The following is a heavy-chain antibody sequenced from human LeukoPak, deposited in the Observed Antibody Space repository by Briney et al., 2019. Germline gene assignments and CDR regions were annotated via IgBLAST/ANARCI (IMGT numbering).Heavy chain of an antibody. CDR2: IYYSGST. CDR1: GGSISSYY. CDR3: ARAGITIFGGTNRIDP. V-gene: IGHV4-59*01. D-gene: IGHD3-3*01. J-gene: IGHJ5*02. Sequence: SETLSLTCTVSGGSISSYYWSWIRQPPGKGLEWIGYIYYSGSTNYNPSLKSRVTISVDTSKNQFSLKLSSVTAADTAVYYCARAGITIFGGTNRIDPWGQGTLVTVSS.